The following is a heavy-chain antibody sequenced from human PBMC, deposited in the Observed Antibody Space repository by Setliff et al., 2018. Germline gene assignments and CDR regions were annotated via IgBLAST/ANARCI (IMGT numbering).Heavy chain of an antibody. CDR2: MYYTGST. D-gene: IGHD3-10*01. CDR3: ARQGTAIRWFDP. CDR1: GASISSHY. V-gene: IGHV4-59*11. J-gene: IGHJ5*02. Sequence: PSETLSLTCTVSGASISSHYWSWIRQPPGKGLEWIGSMYYTGSTNYNPSLKSRVTISVDTSKKQSSLRLNSVTAADTAVYYCARQGTAIRWFDPWGQGTLVTVSS.